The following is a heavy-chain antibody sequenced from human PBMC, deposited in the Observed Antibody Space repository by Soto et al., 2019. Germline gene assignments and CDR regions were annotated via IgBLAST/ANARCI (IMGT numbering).Heavy chain of an antibody. D-gene: IGHD1-1*01. CDR3: AKDPPTTGTSFDY. J-gene: IGHJ4*02. V-gene: IGHV3-23*01. CDR1: GFTFSSFD. Sequence: QSGGSLRLSCAASGFTFSSFDMSWVCQAPGKGLEWVSTINKSGGSTYYADSVKGRFTISRDNSKNMLFLQINGLRAEDTAVYYCAKDPPTTGTSFDYWGRGTLVTVSS. CDR2: INKSGGST.